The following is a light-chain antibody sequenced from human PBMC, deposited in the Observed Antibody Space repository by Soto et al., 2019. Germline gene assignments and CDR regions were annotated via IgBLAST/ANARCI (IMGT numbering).Light chain of an antibody. CDR2: DAS. J-gene: IGKJ5*01. CDR3: QQRSNWPIT. Sequence: EIGLTPSPATLSLSPGERATLPCRASQSVSSYLAWYQQKPGQAPRLLIYDASNRATGIPARFSGSGSGTDFTLTISSLEPEDFAVYYCQQRSNWPITFGQGTRLEIK. CDR1: QSVSSY. V-gene: IGKV3-11*01.